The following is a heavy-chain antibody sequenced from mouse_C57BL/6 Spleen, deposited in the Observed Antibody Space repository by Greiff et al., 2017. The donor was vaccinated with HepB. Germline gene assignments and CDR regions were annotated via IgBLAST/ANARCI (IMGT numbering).Heavy chain of an antibody. CDR1: GYTFTSYW. Sequence: VQLQQPGAELVMPGASVKLSCKASGYTFTSYWMHWVKQRPGQGLEWIGEIDPSDSYTNYNQKFKGKSTLTVDKSSSTAYMQLSSLTSEDSAVYYCARGRDDGYYVGWYFDVWGTGTTVTVSS. J-gene: IGHJ1*03. D-gene: IGHD2-3*01. CDR2: IDPSDSYT. V-gene: IGHV1-69*01. CDR3: ARGRDDGYYVGWYFDV.